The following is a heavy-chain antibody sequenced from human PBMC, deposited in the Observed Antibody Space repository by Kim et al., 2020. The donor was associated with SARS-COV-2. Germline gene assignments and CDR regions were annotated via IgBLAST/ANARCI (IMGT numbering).Heavy chain of an antibody. CDR2: IKGDGSEK. CDR1: GFIYSKWW. J-gene: IGHJ3*01. V-gene: IGHV3-7*01. Sequence: GGSLRLSCVASGFIYSKWWMAWARQAPGKGLEWVANIKGDGSEKYYVDSVRGRFTISRDNAKNFVYLQMNNLRVDDTAMYYCGQSNAFHVWGPGTMVIVSS. CDR3: GQSNAFHV.